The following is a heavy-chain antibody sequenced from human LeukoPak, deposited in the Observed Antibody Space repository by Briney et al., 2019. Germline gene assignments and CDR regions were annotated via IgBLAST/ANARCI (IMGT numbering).Heavy chain of an antibody. Sequence: NPGGSLRLSCAASGFTFSSYSMNWVRQAPGKGLEWVSSISSSSSYIYYADSVKGRFTISRDNAKNSLYLQMNSLRAEDTAVYYCARDQGGSYLGYYFDYWGQGTLVTVSS. CDR2: ISSSSSYI. J-gene: IGHJ4*02. CDR1: GFTFSSYS. V-gene: IGHV3-21*01. CDR3: ARDQGGSYLGYYFDY. D-gene: IGHD1-26*01.